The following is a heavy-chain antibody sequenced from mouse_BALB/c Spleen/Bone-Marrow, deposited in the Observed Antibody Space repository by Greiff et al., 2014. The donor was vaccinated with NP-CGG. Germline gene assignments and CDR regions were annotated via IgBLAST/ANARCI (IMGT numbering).Heavy chain of an antibody. CDR1: GFSLTTYG. D-gene: IGHD3-1*01. J-gene: IGHJ2*01. CDR3: ARNHRGYYFDY. CDR2: IWTDGST. V-gene: IGHV2-2*02. Sequence: VKLQESGPGLVQPSQSLSITCTVSGFSLTTYGVHWVRQSPGKGLEWLGVIWTDGSTDYNAAFISRLSISKDNSKSQVFFEMNSLQANDTAIYYCARNHRGYYFDYWGQGTTLTVSS.